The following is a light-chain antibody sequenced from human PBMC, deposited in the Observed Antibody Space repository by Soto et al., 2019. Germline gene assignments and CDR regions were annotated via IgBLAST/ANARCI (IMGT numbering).Light chain of an antibody. CDR2: DAS. V-gene: IGKV3-11*01. CDR1: QSVSSY. J-gene: IGKJ5*01. CDR3: HQRSNWPPIT. Sequence: EIVLTQSPATLSLSPGERATLSCRASQSVSSYLAWYQQKPGQAPRLLIYDASNRATGIPARFSGSGSGTDFTLTISILEPEDFAVYYCHQRSNWPPITVGQGTRLDIK.